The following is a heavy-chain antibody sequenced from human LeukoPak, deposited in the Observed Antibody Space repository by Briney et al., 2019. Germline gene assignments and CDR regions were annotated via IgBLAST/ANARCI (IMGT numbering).Heavy chain of an antibody. D-gene: IGHD6-13*01. Sequence: PGGSLRLSCAASGFTFSSYSMNWVRQAPGKGLEWVSSISSSSSYIYYADSVKGRFTISRDNAKNSLYLQMNSLRAEDTAVYYCARDRGIAATTDYWGQGTLVTVSS. CDR3: ARDRGIAATTDY. J-gene: IGHJ4*02. CDR2: ISSSSSYI. CDR1: GFTFSSYS. V-gene: IGHV3-21*01.